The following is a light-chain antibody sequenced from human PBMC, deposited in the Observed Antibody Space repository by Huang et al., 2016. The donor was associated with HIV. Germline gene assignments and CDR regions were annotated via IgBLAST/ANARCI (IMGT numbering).Light chain of an antibody. Sequence: EIVLTQYPATLSVSPGERATPSCRASQRVSRNLAWYQQKPGQTPRLLIYGAFTRATGIPARFSGSGSGTEFTLTISSLQSEDFAVYYCQQYNDWRTFGQGTKVEIK. CDR3: QQYNDWRT. V-gene: IGKV3-15*01. J-gene: IGKJ1*01. CDR1: QRVSRN. CDR2: GAF.